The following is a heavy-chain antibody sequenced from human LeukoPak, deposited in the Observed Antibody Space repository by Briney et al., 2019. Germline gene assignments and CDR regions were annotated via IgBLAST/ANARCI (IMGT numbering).Heavy chain of an antibody. J-gene: IGHJ5*02. CDR1: GYTFTGYY. Sequence: GASVKVSCKASGYTFTGYYMHWVRQAPGQGLEWMGWINPNSGGTNYAQKFQGRVTMTRDTSISIAYMELSRLRSDDTAVYYCARDSVMYDILTGYPQYDNWFDPWGQGTLVTVSS. D-gene: IGHD3-9*01. CDR3: ARDSVMYDILTGYPQYDNWFDP. V-gene: IGHV1-2*02. CDR2: INPNSGGT.